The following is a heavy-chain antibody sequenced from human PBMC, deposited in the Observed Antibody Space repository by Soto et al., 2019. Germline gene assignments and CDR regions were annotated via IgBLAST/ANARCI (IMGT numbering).Heavy chain of an antibody. D-gene: IGHD5-18*01. Sequence: QVQLVQSGAEVKKPGASVKVSCKASGYTFTSYGISWVRQAPGQGLEWMGWISAYNGNTNYAQQLRGRVTMTTDTSTRTAYMELRGLRSDDTAVYYCASSLLVGYGLEGESDWGQGTLVTVSS. CDR2: ISAYNGNT. V-gene: IGHV1-18*01. J-gene: IGHJ4*02. CDR3: ASSLLVGYGLEGESD. CDR1: GYTFTSYG.